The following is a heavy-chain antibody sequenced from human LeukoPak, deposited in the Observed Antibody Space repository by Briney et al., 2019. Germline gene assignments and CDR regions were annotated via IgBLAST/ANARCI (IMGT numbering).Heavy chain of an antibody. V-gene: IGHV3-21*01. J-gene: IGHJ4*02. CDR1: GFTFSSYS. CDR3: ARDSEWLSKNFDY. CDR2: ISSSSSYI. D-gene: IGHD3-3*01. Sequence: PGGSLRLSCAASGFTFSSYSVNWVRQAPGKGLEWVSSISSSSSYIYYADSVKGRFTISRDNAKNSLYLQMNSLRAEDTAVYYCARDSEWLSKNFDYWGQGTLVTVSS.